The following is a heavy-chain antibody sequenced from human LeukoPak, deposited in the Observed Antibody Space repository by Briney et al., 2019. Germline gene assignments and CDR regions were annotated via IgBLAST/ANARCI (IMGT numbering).Heavy chain of an antibody. D-gene: IGHD6-13*01. V-gene: IGHV3-48*04. CDR1: GFTFSSYS. Sequence: GGSLRLSCAASGFTFSSYSMNWVRQAPGKGLEWVSYISSSSSTIYYADSVKGRFTISRDNAKNSLYLQMNSLRAEDTAVYYCARVRAQQLVGGAFDIWGQGTMVTVSS. CDR2: ISSSSSTI. J-gene: IGHJ3*02. CDR3: ARVRAQQLVGGAFDI.